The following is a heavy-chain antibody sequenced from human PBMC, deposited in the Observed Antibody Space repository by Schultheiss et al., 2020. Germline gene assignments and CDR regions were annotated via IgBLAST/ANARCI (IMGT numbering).Heavy chain of an antibody. Sequence: SETLSLTCAVYGGSFSGYYWSWIRQPPGKGLEWIGYIYYSGSTYYNPSLKSRVSISRDTSKSQFSLNLSSVTAADTAVYYCARAWDKSGYLYYQNGMDVWGQGTTVTVSS. CDR2: IYYSGST. CDR3: ARAWDKSGYLYYQNGMDV. D-gene: IGHD3-3*01. CDR1: GGSFSGYY. V-gene: IGHV4-34*09. J-gene: IGHJ6*02.